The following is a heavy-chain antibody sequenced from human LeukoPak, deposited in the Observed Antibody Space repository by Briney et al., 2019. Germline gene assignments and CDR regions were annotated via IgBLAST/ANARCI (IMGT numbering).Heavy chain of an antibody. D-gene: IGHD1-26*01. CDR3: ARDFTDSGSSLVYYYYYYMDV. V-gene: IGHV4-59*01. CDR1: GGSISSYY. Sequence: SETLSLTCTVSGGSISSYYWSWIRQPPGKGLEWIGCIYYSGSTNYNPSLKSRVTISVDTSKNQFSLKLSSVTAADTAVYYCARDFTDSGSSLVYYYYYYMDVWGKGTTVTVSS. CDR2: IYYSGST. J-gene: IGHJ6*03.